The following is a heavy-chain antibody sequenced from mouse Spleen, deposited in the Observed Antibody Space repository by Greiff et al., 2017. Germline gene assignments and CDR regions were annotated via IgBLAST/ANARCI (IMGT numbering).Heavy chain of an antibody. CDR2: IYPGSGST. D-gene: IGHD2-5*01. Sequence: VQLQQPGAELVKPGASVKMSCKASGYTFTSYWITWVKQRPGQGLEWIGDIYPGSGSTNYNEKFKSKATLTVDTSSSTAYMQLSSLTSEDSAVYYCAREDSNPAWFAYWGQGTLVTVSA. CDR3: AREDSNPAWFAY. V-gene: IGHV1-55*01. CDR1: GYTFTSYW. J-gene: IGHJ3*01.